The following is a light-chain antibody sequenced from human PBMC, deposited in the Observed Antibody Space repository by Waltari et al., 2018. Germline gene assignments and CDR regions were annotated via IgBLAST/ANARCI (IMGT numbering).Light chain of an antibody. CDR2: AAS. J-gene: IGKJ2*01. CDR1: QGMGSY. V-gene: IGKV1-39*01. CDR3: QQSYSTPYS. Sequence: DIQMTQSPSALSASVGDRVTITCRASQGMGSYLSWYQQKPGKGPKLLIYAASSLESGVPSRFSVRGSGTDVTLTISSLQPEDFATIYCQQSYSTPYSFGQGTKLEIK.